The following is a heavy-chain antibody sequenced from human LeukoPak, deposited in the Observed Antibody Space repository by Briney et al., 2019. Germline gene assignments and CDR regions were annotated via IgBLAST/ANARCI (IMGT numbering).Heavy chain of an antibody. D-gene: IGHD3-10*01. V-gene: IGHV4-34*01. CDR3: ARLRLFNYYGSGSYRGWFDP. Sequence: PSETLSLTCAVYVGSFSGYYWRWIRQPPGKGLEWIGEINQSGSTNYNPSLKSRVTISVDTSKNRFSLTLSSVTAADTAVYYCARLRLFNYYGSGSYRGWFDPWGQGTLVTVSS. CDR1: VGSFSGYY. CDR2: INQSGST. J-gene: IGHJ5*02.